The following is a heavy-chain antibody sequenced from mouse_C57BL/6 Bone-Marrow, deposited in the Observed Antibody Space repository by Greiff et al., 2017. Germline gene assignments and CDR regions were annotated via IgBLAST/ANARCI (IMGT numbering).Heavy chain of an antibody. J-gene: IGHJ1*03. CDR1: GYAFSSYW. CDR3: ARSNIYPYWYFDV. V-gene: IGHV1-80*01. Sequence: VQLQQSGAELVKPGASVKISCKASGYAFSSYWMNWVRQRPGKGLEWIGQIYPGDGDTNYNGKFKGKATLTADKSSSTAYMQLSSLTSEDSAVYFCARSNIYPYWYFDVWGTGTTVTVSS. D-gene: IGHD5-2*01. CDR2: IYPGDGDT.